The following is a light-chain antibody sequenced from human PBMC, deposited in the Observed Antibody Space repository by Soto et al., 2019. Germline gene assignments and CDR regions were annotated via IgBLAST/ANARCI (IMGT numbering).Light chain of an antibody. CDR1: QSVNSSY. CDR3: QRYGSSRPWT. Sequence: EIVLTQSPGTESLSPGERATLPCRASQSVNSSYLAWYQQRPGQAPRLLIYGASSRATGIPDRFSGSGSGTDFTLTISRLEPADFAVYYCQRYGSSRPWTFGQGTKVDIK. J-gene: IGKJ1*01. V-gene: IGKV3-20*01. CDR2: GAS.